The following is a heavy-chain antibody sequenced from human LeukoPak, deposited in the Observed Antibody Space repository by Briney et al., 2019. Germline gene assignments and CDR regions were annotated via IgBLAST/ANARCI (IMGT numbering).Heavy chain of an antibody. CDR2: IGGSGGDT. V-gene: IGHV3-23*01. CDR1: GFTLSNYA. Sequence: AESLRLSCAASGFTLSNYAMSWVRQAPGKGLEWVAGIGGSGGDTYYADSAKGRFTISRDNSKNTLYLQMNSLRAEDTAVYYCARLVWEYYDRKEGFDYWGQGTLVTVSS. CDR3: ARLVWEYYDRKEGFDY. D-gene: IGHD3-22*01. J-gene: IGHJ4*02.